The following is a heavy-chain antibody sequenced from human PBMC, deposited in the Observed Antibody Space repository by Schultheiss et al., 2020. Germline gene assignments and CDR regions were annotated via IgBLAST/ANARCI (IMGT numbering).Heavy chain of an antibody. CDR2: TSPTGGTT. J-gene: IGHJ4*02. CDR3: AKGTYVDY. CDR1: GFTFRHYA. Sequence: GGSLRLSCAASGFTFRHYAMNWVRQAPGKGLEWVSSTSPTGGTTSNADSVKGRFTISRDNSKNTLYLQMNSLRAEDTAVYYCAKGTYVDYWGQGTLVTVSS. D-gene: IGHD2-2*01. V-gene: IGHV3-23*01.